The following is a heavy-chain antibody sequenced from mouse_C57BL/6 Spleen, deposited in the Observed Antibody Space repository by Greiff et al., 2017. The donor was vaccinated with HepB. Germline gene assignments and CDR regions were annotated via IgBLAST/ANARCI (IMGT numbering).Heavy chain of an antibody. V-gene: IGHV1-54*01. J-gene: IGHJ2*01. Sequence: VQLQQSGAELVRPGTSVKVSCKASGYAFTNYLIEWVKQRPGQGLEWIGVINPGSGGTNNNEKFKGKATLTGDKSSSTAYMQLSSLTSEDTAVYFCARRSSGHFDYWGQGTTLTVSS. D-gene: IGHD3-2*02. CDR2: INPGSGGT. CDR3: ARRSSGHFDY. CDR1: GYAFTNYL.